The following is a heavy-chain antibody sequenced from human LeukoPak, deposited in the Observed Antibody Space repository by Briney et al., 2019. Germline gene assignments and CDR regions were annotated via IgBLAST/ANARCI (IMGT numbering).Heavy chain of an antibody. CDR1: GFTFSSYA. Sequence: PGGSLRLSCAASGFTFSSYAMSWVRQAPGKGLEWVSAISGSGGSTYYADSVKDRFTISRDNSRNTLYLQMDSLRAEDTALYFCAKDPPHSPFEDWGQGTLVTVSS. D-gene: IGHD2-15*01. J-gene: IGHJ4*02. CDR3: AKDPPHSPFED. V-gene: IGHV3-23*01. CDR2: ISGSGGST.